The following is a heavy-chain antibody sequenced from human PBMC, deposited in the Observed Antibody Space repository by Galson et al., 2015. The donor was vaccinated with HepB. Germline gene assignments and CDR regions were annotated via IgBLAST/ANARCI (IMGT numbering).Heavy chain of an antibody. CDR1: GYTFSSYD. CDR2: MNPNSGNT. D-gene: IGHD2-2*01. CDR3: ARGYCSSTSCFWFDP. Sequence: SVKVSCKASGYTFSSYDINWVRQATGQGLGWMGWMNPNSGNTGYAQKFQGRVTLTRDTSISTAYMELSSLRSEDTAVYYCARGYCSSTSCFWFDPWGQGTLVTVSS. V-gene: IGHV1-8*01. J-gene: IGHJ5*02.